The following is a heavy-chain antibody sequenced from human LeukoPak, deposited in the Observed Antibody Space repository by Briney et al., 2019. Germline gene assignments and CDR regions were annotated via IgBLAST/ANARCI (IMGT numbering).Heavy chain of an antibody. CDR2: IIPIFGTA. D-gene: IGHD3-10*01. J-gene: IGHJ4*02. CDR1: GGTFSSYA. Sequence: SVKVSCKASGGTFSSYAISWVRQAPGQGLEWMGRIIPIFGTANYAQKFQGRVTITTDESTSTAYMELSSLRSEDTAVYYCARSITMVRGVIAAIDYWGQGTLVTVSS. CDR3: ARSITMVRGVIAAIDY. V-gene: IGHV1-69*05.